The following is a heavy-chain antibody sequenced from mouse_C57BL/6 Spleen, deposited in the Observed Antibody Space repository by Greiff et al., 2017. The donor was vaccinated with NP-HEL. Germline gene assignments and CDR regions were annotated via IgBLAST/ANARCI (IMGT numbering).Heavy chain of an antibody. CDR3: ARSDDGDGVFYYAMDY. Sequence: QVQLQQPGAELVRPGSSVKLSCKASGYTFTSYWMHWVKQRPIHGLEWIGNIDPSDSETHYNQKFKDKATLTVDKSSSTAYMQLSRLTSEDSAVYYCARSDDGDGVFYYAMDYWGQGTSVTVSS. CDR2: IDPSDSET. J-gene: IGHJ4*01. V-gene: IGHV1-52*01. D-gene: IGHD2-13*01. CDR1: GYTFTSYW.